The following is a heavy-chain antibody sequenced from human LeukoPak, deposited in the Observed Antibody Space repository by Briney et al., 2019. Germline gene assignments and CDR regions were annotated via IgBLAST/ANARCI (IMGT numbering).Heavy chain of an antibody. J-gene: IGHJ3*02. V-gene: IGHV4-39*01. Sequence: SETLSLTCTVSGGSISSSSYYWGWICQPPGEGLEWIGSIYYSGSTYYNPSLKSRVTISVDTSKNQFSLKLSSVTAADTAVYYCARRDYYGDYGAFDIWGQGTMVTVSS. CDR3: ARRDYYGDYGAFDI. CDR1: GGSISSSSYY. CDR2: IYYSGST. D-gene: IGHD4-17*01.